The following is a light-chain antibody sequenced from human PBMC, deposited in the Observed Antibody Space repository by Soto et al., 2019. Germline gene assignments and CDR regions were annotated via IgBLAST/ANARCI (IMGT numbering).Light chain of an antibody. J-gene: IGLJ3*02. V-gene: IGLV2-11*01. CDR1: SSDVGIYNY. CDR2: DVI. CDR3: CSYAATSTLV. Sequence: QSALTQPRSVSGSPGQSVTISCTGTSSDVGIYNYVSWYQHHPDKAPKLIIYDVIKRPSGVPDRFSGSKSGITASLTISGLQADDEADYYCCSYAATSTLVFGGGTKLTVL.